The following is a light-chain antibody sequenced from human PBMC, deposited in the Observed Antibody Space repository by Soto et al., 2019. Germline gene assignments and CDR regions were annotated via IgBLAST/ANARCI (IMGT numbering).Light chain of an antibody. Sequence: QSVLTQPASVSGSPGQSITISCPGTSSDVGGYNYVSWYQHHPGKAPKLLIYDVSNRPSGVSNRFSGSKSDNTASLTISGLQPEDEADYYCGSYTTSNTRQIVFGTGTKVTVL. CDR3: GSYTTSNTRQIV. V-gene: IGLV2-14*03. J-gene: IGLJ1*01. CDR1: SSDVGGYNY. CDR2: DVS.